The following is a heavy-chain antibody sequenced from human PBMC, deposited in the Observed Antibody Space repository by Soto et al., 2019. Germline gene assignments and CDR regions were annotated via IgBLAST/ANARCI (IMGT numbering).Heavy chain of an antibody. D-gene: IGHD3-22*01. J-gene: IGHJ5*02. CDR2: IIPIFGTA. CDR3: ARDARPGDYYDSSGYPPDGIWFDP. V-gene: IGHV1-69*01. Sequence: QVQLVQSGAEVKKPGSSVKVSCKASGGTFSSYAISWVRQAPGQGLEWMGGIIPIFGTANYAQKFQGRVTITADESTSTADMELSSLRSEDTAVYYCARDARPGDYYDSSGYPPDGIWFDPWGQGTLVTVSS. CDR1: GGTFSSYA.